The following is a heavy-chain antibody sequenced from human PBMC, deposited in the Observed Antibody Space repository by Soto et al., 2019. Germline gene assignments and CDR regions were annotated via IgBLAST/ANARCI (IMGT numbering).Heavy chain of an antibody. CDR1: GYTFTSYG. J-gene: IGHJ5*02. V-gene: IGHV1-18*01. D-gene: IGHD3-10*01. CDR2: ISAYNGNT. CDR3: ARAGGSGSYYKVGGWFDP. Sequence: QVQLVQSGAEVKKPGASVKVSCKASGYTFTSYGISWVRQAPGQGLEWMGWISAYNGNTNFAQKLQGRVTMTTDTSTSTAYMELRSLRSDDTAVYYCARAGGSGSYYKVGGWFDPWGQGTLVTVSS.